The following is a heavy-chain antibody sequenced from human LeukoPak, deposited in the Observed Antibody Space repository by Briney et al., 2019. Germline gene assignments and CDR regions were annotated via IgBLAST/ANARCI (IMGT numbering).Heavy chain of an antibody. CDR2: IYYSGST. CDR1: GGSISSCGYY. V-gene: IGHV4-31*03. D-gene: IGHD1-1*01. CDR3: ARDGRLDLDY. Sequence: SQTLSLTCTVSGGSISSCGYYWSWIRQHPGKGLEWIGYIYYSGSTYYNPSLKSRVTISVDTSKNQFSLKLSSVTAADTAVYYCARDGRLDLDYWGQGTLVTVSS. J-gene: IGHJ4*02.